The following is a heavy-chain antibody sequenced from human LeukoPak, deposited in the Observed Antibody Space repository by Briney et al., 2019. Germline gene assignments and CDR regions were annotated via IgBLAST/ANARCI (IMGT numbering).Heavy chain of an antibody. J-gene: IGHJ4*02. Sequence: GRSLRLSCAASGFTFSSYGMHWVRQAPVKGLEWVAVIWYDGSNKYYADSVKGRFTISRDNSKNTLYLQMNSLRAEDTAVYYCARDAKYYYDSSGFGYWGQGTLVTVSS. V-gene: IGHV3-33*01. CDR2: IWYDGSNK. CDR3: ARDAKYYYDSSGFGY. CDR1: GFTFSSYG. D-gene: IGHD3-22*01.